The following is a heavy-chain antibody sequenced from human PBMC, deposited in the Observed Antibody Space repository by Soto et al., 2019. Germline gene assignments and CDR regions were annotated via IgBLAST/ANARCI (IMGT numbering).Heavy chain of an antibody. CDR2: ISGSGGST. J-gene: IGHJ4*02. V-gene: IGHV3-23*01. CDR1: GFMFSNYD. CDR3: AKDQQLLAY. Sequence: GGSLRLSCAASGFMFSNYDMCWVRQAPGKGLEWVSTISGSGGSTYYADSVEGRFTISRDNSKNTLYLQMNSLRAEDTAVYYCAKDQQLLAYRCQGTLVPDSS. D-gene: IGHD6-13*01.